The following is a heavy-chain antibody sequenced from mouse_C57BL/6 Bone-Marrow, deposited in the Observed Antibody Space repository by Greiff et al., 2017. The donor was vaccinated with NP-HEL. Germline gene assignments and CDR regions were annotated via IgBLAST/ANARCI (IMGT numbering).Heavy chain of an antibody. CDR3: ARFTTVVAHFDY. CDR1: GFTFTDYY. Sequence: VKLVESGGGLVQPGGSLSLSCAASGFTFTDYYMSWVRQPPGKALEWLGFIRNKANGYTKEYSAFVKGRFTISRDNSQRILYLQMNALRAEDSATYYCARFTTVVAHFDYWGQGTTLTVSS. D-gene: IGHD1-1*01. J-gene: IGHJ2*01. V-gene: IGHV7-3*01. CDR2: IRNKANGYTK.